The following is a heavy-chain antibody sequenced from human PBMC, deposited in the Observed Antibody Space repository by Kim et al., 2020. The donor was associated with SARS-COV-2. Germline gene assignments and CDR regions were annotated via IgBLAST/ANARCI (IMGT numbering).Heavy chain of an antibody. CDR1: GGSFSGYY. CDR2: INHSGST. Sequence: SETLSLTCAVYGGSFSGYYWSWIRQPPGKGLEWIGEINHSGSTNYNPSLKSRVTISVDTSKNQFSLKLSSVTAADTAVYYCARGIRGLRYFDWLLDWDRWFDPWGQGTLVTVSS. V-gene: IGHV4-34*01. D-gene: IGHD3-9*01. CDR3: ARGIRGLRYFDWLLDWDRWFDP. J-gene: IGHJ5*02.